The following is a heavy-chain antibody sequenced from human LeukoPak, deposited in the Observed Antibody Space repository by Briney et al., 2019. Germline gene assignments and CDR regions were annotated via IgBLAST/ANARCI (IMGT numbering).Heavy chain of an antibody. Sequence: ASVKVSCEASGYTFTSYYMHWVRQAPGQGLEWMGIINPSRGSTSYAQKFQSRGTMTRDTSTSTVYMELSSLRSEDAAVYYCAREAAAGTFGYWGQGTLVTVSS. V-gene: IGHV1-46*01. CDR3: AREAAAGTFGY. CDR1: GYTFTSYY. CDR2: INPSRGST. D-gene: IGHD6-13*01. J-gene: IGHJ4*02.